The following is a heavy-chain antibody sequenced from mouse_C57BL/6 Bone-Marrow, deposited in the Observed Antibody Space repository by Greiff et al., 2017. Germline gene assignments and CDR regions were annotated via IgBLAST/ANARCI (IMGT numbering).Heavy chain of an antibody. CDR3: ARPHYYGSSYDYFDY. Sequence: VQVVESGPELVKPGASVKISCKASGYAFSSSWMNWVKQRPGKGLAWIGRIYPGDGDTNYNGKFKGKATLTADKSSSTAYMQLSSLTSEDSAVYFCARPHYYGSSYDYFDYWGQGTTLTVSS. D-gene: IGHD1-1*01. CDR2: IYPGDGDT. J-gene: IGHJ2*01. CDR1: GYAFSSSW. V-gene: IGHV1-82*01.